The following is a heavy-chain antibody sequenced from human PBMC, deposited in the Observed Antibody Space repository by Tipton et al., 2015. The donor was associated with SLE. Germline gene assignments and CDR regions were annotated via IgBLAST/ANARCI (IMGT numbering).Heavy chain of an antibody. Sequence: TLSLTCSVSGASISSSGYYWGWIRQPPGRGLEWIGSIYYSGSTYYNPSLKSRVTISVDTSKNQFSLNLSSVTAADTAVYYCARDLTIFGVVRDYWGQGTLVTVSS. CDR1: GASISSSGYY. CDR3: ARDLTIFGVVRDY. D-gene: IGHD3-3*01. CDR2: IYYSGST. J-gene: IGHJ4*02. V-gene: IGHV4-39*07.